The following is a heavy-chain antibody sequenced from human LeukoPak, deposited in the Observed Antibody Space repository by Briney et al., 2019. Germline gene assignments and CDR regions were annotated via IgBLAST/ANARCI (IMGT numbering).Heavy chain of an antibody. V-gene: IGHV3-53*01. CDR2: LDIGGNT. J-gene: IGHJ3*02. Sequence: GGSLRLSCAASGFIVRSREMSWVRQAPGMGLEWVSVLDIGGNTYYADSVKGRFTISRDTSKNTLYLQLNSLRVEDTAVYYCRAWIDSFDIWGQGTVVTVSS. D-gene: IGHD1-1*01. CDR1: GFIVRSRE. CDR3: RAWIDSFDI.